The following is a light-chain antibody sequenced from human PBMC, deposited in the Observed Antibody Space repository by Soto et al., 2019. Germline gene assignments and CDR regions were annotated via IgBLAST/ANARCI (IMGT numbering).Light chain of an antibody. V-gene: IGLV2-11*01. Sequence: QSVLTQPRSVSGSPGQSVTISCTGTNSYVGGYEFVSWYQQHPGKAPKLMIYDVTKRPSGVPDRFSASRSGNTASLTISGLQAEDEADYYCCAYTGSYTYAFGTGTKVTVL. CDR2: DVT. CDR3: CAYTGSYTYA. J-gene: IGLJ1*01. CDR1: NSYVGGYEF.